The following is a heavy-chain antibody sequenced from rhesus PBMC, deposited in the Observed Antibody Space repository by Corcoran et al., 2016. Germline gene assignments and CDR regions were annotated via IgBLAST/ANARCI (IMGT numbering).Heavy chain of an antibody. CDR1: GGSISSSY. Sequence: QLQLQESGPGLVKPSETLSLTCAVSGGSISSSYWSCIRQPPGKGLEWIGRISGSGGKPDYNPALKSRCTISTDTSKNQFSLKRSSVTAADTAVYYCVRVYYSGRIDWGQGVLVTVSS. CDR2: ISGSGGKP. J-gene: IGHJ4*01. D-gene: IGHD6-25*01. CDR3: VRVYYSGRID. V-gene: IGHV4-173*01.